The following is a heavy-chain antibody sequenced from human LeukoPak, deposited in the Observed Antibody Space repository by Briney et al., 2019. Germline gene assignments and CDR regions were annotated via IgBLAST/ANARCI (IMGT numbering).Heavy chain of an antibody. D-gene: IGHD3-10*01. CDR2: IYYSGST. Sequence: SETLSLTCTVSGGSISSYYWSWIRQPPGKGLEWIGYIYYSGSTNYNPSLKSRVTISVDTSKNQFSLKPSSVTAADTAVYYCARSTTSDYYGSGSYGYWGQGTLVTVSS. CDR3: ARSTTSDYYGSGSYGY. CDR1: GGSISSYY. J-gene: IGHJ4*02. V-gene: IGHV4-59*01.